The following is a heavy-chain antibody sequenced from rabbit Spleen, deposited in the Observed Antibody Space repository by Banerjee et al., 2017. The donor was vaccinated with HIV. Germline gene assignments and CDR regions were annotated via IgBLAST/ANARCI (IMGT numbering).Heavy chain of an antibody. V-gene: IGHV1S45*01. D-gene: IGHD1-1*01. CDR2: IAGSSSGFT. J-gene: IGHJ6*01. CDR3: ARDTSSSFSSYGMDL. Sequence: QQQLEESGGGLVKPGGTLTLTCTASGFSFSSSDYICWVRQAPGKGLEWISCIAGSSSGFTYSATWATGRFTISKTSSTTVTLQMTSLTAADTATYFCARDTSSSFSSYGMDLWGQGTLVTVS. CDR1: GFSFSSSDY.